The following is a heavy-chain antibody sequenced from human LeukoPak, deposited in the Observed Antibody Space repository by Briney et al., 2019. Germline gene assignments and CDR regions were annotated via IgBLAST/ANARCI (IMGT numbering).Heavy chain of an antibody. CDR1: GFTVGTNH. D-gene: IGHD5-18*01. J-gene: IGHJ4*02. V-gene: IGHV3-53*01. CDR3: ARVDTVMAYYFDL. CDR2: IYTAGST. Sequence: PGGSLRLSCAASGFTVGTNHVSWVRLAPGKGLEWVSIIYTAGSTFYADSVKGRFTISRDNSRNTLFLQMNSLRAEDTAVYYCARVDTVMAYYFDLWGQGTLVTVSS.